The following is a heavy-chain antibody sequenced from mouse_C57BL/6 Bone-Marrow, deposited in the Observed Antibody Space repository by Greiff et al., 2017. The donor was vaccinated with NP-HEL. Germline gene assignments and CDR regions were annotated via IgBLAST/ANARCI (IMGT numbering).Heavy chain of an antibody. CDR2: IRHKANGSTT. CDR1: GFTFTDYY. Sequence: EVKLQESGGGLVQPGGSLSLSCAASGFTFTDYYMSWVRQPQGKALEWLGFIRHKANGSTTEYSASVKGRFTISRDNSQSILYRQMNALRAEDSATYYCARLRRGFAYWGQGTLVTVSA. CDR3: ARLRRGFAY. J-gene: IGHJ3*01. D-gene: IGHD2-12*01. V-gene: IGHV7-3*01.